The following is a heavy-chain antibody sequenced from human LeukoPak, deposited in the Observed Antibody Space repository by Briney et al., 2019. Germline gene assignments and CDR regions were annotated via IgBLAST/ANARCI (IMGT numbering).Heavy chain of an antibody. CDR1: GGSMSSSTYY. CDR2: IYYSGST. J-gene: IGHJ4*02. D-gene: IGHD6-13*01. CDR3: ATRTIAAPTSKFFDS. Sequence: SETLSLTCTVSGGSMSSSTYYWGWIRQPPGKGLEWIGSIYYSGSTYYNPSLKSRVTISGDTSKNQFSLKLSSMTAADAAVYYCATRTIAAPTSKFFDSWGQGTLATVSS. V-gene: IGHV4-39*01.